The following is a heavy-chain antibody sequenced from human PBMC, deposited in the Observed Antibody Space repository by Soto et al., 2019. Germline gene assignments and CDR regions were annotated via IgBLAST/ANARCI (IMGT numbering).Heavy chain of an antibody. Sequence: PGGSLRLSCAASGFTFSSYWMHWVRRAPGKGLVWISRISSDGSRTNYADYVKGRFTISRDNAKNTLYLQMNSLRAEDTAVYYCARDIGTVNTCFDPWGQGTLVTVSS. J-gene: IGHJ5*02. V-gene: IGHV3-74*01. CDR3: ARDIGTVNTCFDP. D-gene: IGHD4-4*01. CDR1: GFTFSSYW. CDR2: ISSDGSRT.